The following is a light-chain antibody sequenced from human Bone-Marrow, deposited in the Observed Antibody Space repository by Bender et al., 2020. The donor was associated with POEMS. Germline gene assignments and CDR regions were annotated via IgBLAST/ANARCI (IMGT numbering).Light chain of an antibody. CDR2: DVN. Sequence: QSALTQPASVSGSPGQSITISCTLSNTGSGGYNSVSWYQQHPGKAPKLIIYDVNERPSGVPDRFSGSKSGNTASLTISGLQAEDEADYYCCSYAGYYTVFGGGTELTVL. V-gene: IGLV2-11*01. J-gene: IGLJ3*02. CDR1: NTGSGGYNS. CDR3: CSYAGYYTV.